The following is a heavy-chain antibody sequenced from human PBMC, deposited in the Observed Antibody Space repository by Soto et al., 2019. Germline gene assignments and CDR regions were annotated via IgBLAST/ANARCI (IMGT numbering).Heavy chain of an antibody. J-gene: IGHJ6*02. CDR3: ATAGLGILDQTDYYYYGLDV. CDR1: GGSFSGYY. V-gene: IGHV4-34*01. Sequence: PSETLSLTCAVYGGSFSGYYWSWIRQPPGKGLEWIGEINHSGSTNYNPSLKSRVTISVDTSKNQFSLKLSSVTAADTAVYYCATAGLGILDQTDYYYYGLDVWGQGTTVTVSS. D-gene: IGHD2-15*01. CDR2: INHSGST.